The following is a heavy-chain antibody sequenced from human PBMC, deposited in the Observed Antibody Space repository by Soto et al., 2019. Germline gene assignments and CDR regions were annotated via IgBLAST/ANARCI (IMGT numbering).Heavy chain of an antibody. V-gene: IGHV1-2*04. Sequence: ASVKVSCKASGYTFTGYYMHWVRQAPGQGLEWMGWINPNSGGTNYAQKFQGWVTMTRDTSISTAYMELSRLRSDDTAVYYCARDPGQLVDGAYYYGMDVWGQGTTVTVSS. D-gene: IGHD6-6*01. CDR1: GYTFTGYY. CDR3: ARDPGQLVDGAYYYGMDV. J-gene: IGHJ6*02. CDR2: INPNSGGT.